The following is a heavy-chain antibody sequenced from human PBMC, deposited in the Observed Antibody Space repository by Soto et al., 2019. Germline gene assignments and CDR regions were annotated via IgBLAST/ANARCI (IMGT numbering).Heavy chain of an antibody. CDR1: GGSIPSSY. V-gene: IGHV4-59*01. CDR3: ARGEGAFFYYGLDV. J-gene: IGHJ6*02. CDR2: IYDTGISGYTPST. Sequence: SETLSLPCTVSGGSIPSSYWSWMRRPPGKGLLWMAYIYDTGISGYTPSTSYNPSLKSRVTMSVDTSKSQFSLKLTSVTAADTAVYYCARGEGAFFYYGLDVWGQGITVAVSS.